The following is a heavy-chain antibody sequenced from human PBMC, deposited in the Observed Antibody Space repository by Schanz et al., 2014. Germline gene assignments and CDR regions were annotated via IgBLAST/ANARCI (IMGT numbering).Heavy chain of an antibody. Sequence: QVHLVQSGSEVKKPGASVKVSCKASRYPFTAYYMHWVRQAPGQGLEWMGRINPNSGDTNYAQKFQGRVTMTRDTSTSTAYMELRSLRSDDTAVYYCARVYRWQHILGHFDSWGQGSLVTVSS. CDR2: INPNSGDT. V-gene: IGHV1-2*06. D-gene: IGHD6-13*01. CDR1: RYPFTAYY. CDR3: ARVYRWQHILGHFDS. J-gene: IGHJ4*02.